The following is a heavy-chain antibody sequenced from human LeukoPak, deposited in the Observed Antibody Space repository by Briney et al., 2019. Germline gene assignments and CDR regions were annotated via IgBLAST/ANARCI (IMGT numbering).Heavy chain of an antibody. J-gene: IGHJ6*02. CDR3: ARDYGDYGYYYGMDV. CDR2: IYYSGST. Sequence: PSETLSLTCTVSGGSISSGDYYWSWIRQPPGKGLEWIGYIYYSGSTYYNPSLKSRVTISVDTSKNQFSLKLSSVTAADTAVYYCARDYGDYGYYYGMDVRGQGTTVTVSS. CDR1: GGSISSGDYY. V-gene: IGHV4-30-4*01. D-gene: IGHD4-17*01.